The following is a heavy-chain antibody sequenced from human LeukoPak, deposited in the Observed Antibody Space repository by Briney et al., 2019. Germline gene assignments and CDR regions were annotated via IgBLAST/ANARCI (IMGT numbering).Heavy chain of an antibody. V-gene: IGHV3-7*01. CDR3: ARGETSLYSSSWYY. CDR2: IKQDGSEK. CDR1: GFTFSSYW. Sequence: PGRSLRLSCAASGFTFSSYWMNWVRQAPGKWLEWVANIKQDGSEKFYVDSVKGRFTISRDNAKNSLYLQMNSLRAEDTAVYYCARGETSLYSSSWYYWGQGTLVTVFS. J-gene: IGHJ4*02. D-gene: IGHD6-13*01.